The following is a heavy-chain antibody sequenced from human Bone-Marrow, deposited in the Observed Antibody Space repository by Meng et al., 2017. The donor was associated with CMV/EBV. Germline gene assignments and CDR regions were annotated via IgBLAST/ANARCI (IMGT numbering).Heavy chain of an antibody. CDR2: TYYRCKWYN. Sequence: ETLSLTFAIPGYSVSSNSAAWNWIRQSPSRGLEWLGRTYYRCKWYNDYAVSVKSRITNNPDTSKKQFSMQLNSVTPEDTAVYYWARGHVGVVPFDGLDVWGQGTTVTVSS. CDR3: ARGHVGVVPFDGLDV. D-gene: IGHD3-3*01. V-gene: IGHV6-1*01. J-gene: IGHJ6*02. CDR1: GYSVSSNSAA.